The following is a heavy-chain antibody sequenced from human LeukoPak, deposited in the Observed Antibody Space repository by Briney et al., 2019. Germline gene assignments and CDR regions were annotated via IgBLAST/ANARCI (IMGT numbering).Heavy chain of an antibody. D-gene: IGHD3-3*01. J-gene: IGHJ4*02. CDR1: GDSIRSNNW. V-gene: IGHV4-4*02. Sequence: RASDTLSLTCGVSGDSIRSNNWWAWVRQPPGAGLEWIGGIFHIGSTNYNPSLKSRVTISVDKSKNQFSLNLSSVTAADTAVYYCARRESGSSTLFYWGQGTLVTVSS. CDR3: ARRESGSSTLFY. CDR2: IFHIGST.